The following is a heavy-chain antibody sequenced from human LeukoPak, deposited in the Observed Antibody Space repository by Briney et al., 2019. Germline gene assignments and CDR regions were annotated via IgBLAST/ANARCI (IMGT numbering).Heavy chain of an antibody. Sequence: SQTLSLTCTVSGASISSADYYWTWIRQSPGKGPEWLGYIYDRGKTYYNPSLQSRIIISMDTSKNQFSLKLSSVTAADTAVYYCARVTEDGMDVWGQGTTVTVSS. CDR2: IYDRGKT. J-gene: IGHJ6*02. CDR1: GASISSADYY. D-gene: IGHD2-21*02. CDR3: ARVTEDGMDV. V-gene: IGHV4-30-4*08.